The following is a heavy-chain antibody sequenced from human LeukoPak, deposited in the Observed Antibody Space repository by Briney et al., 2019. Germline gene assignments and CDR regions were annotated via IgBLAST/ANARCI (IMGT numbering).Heavy chain of an antibody. V-gene: IGHV3-11*04. CDR2: ISSSGSTI. J-gene: IGHJ4*02. Sequence: LSLTCTVSGGSISSINYYWGWIRQAPGKGLEWVSYISSSGSTIYYADSVKGRFTISRDNAKSSLYLQMNSLRAEDTAVYYCARGGRFLEWSVRGGQGTLVTVSS. D-gene: IGHD3-3*01. CDR3: ARGGRFLEWSVR. CDR1: GGSISSINYY.